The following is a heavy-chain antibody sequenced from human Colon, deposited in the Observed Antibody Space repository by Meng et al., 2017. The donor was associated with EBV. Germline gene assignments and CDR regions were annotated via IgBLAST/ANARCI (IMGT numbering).Heavy chain of an antibody. V-gene: IGHV1-8*01. D-gene: IGHD3-10*01. CDR2: MNPDSGDT. CDR3: ARDVYGSGSYRSDP. Sequence: QVQLVQSGAEVKKPGASVKVSCKASGYSFTRYDINWVRQAPGQGLEWMGWMNPDSGDTGYAQKFQGRVTMTTNTSINTAYMDLSSLRSEDTAFYYCARDVYGSGSYRSDPWGQGTQVTVSS. J-gene: IGHJ5*02. CDR1: GYSFTRYD.